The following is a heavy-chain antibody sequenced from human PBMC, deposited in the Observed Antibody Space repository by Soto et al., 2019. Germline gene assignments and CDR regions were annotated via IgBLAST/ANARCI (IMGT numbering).Heavy chain of an antibody. CDR3: ARGDREDIAVVIGARPGEYGVDV. D-gene: IGHD2-15*01. V-gene: IGHV3-30-3*01. CDR2: IAYDGSNK. J-gene: IGHJ6*02. CDR1: GFTFRSYA. Sequence: QVQLVESGGGVVQPGRPLRLSCAASGFTFRSYAMHWVRQAPGKGLECVAVIAYDGSNKFYRDYVKGRFTISRDNSKNTLYLQINSLRYEDTAVYYCARGDREDIAVVIGARPGEYGVDVWGQGTTVTVSS.